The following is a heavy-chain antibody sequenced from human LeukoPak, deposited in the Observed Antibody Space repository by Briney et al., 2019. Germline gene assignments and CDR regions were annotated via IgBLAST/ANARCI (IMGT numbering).Heavy chain of an antibody. CDR2: IYYSGST. Sequence: SETLSLTCTVSGGSISSYYWSWIRQPPGKGLEWIGYIYYSGSTNYNPSLKSRVTISVDTSKNQFSLKLSSVTAADTAVYYCARVAMDQYYLDYWGQGTLVTVSS. CDR3: ARVAMDQYYLDY. D-gene: IGHD5-18*01. J-gene: IGHJ4*02. CDR1: GGSISSYY. V-gene: IGHV4-59*01.